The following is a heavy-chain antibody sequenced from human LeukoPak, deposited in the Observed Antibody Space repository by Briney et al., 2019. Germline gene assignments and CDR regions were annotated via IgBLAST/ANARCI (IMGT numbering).Heavy chain of an antibody. V-gene: IGHV3-23*01. CDR2: ISGNDGST. CDR3: AKVVVVVAAHYYLDY. Sequence: PGGSLRLSCAASGFTFSSYAMSWVRQAPGKGLEWVSAISGNDGSTYYADSVKGRFTISRDNSKNTLYLQMNSLRAEGTAVYYCAKVVVVVAAHYYLDYWGQGTLVTVSS. CDR1: GFTFSSYA. J-gene: IGHJ4*02. D-gene: IGHD2-15*01.